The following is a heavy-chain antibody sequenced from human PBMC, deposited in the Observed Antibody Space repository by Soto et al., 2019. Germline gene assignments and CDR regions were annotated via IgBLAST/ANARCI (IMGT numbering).Heavy chain of an antibody. V-gene: IGHV5-51*01. Sequence: GESLKISCKASGYTFSNNWIGWVRQMPGKGLEWMGIIYPGDSDTKYNPSFEGQVTFSVDKSISTAYLQWSSLKASDTAIYYCARHFSSNWFHFDHWGQGTLVTVSS. CDR3: ARHFSSNWFHFDH. CDR2: IYPGDSDT. CDR1: GYTFSNNW. D-gene: IGHD2-15*01. J-gene: IGHJ4*01.